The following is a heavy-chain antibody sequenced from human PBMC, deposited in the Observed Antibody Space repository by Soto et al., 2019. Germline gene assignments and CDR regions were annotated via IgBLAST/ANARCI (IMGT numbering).Heavy chain of an antibody. D-gene: IGHD3-10*01. J-gene: IGHJ6*02. CDR3: ARRYVCCYGSGTGPYYYGMDV. V-gene: IGHV1-2*02. CDR1: GYTFTGYY. Sequence: ASVKVSCKASGYTFTGYYMHWVRQAPGQGLEWMGWINPNSGGTNYAQKFQGRVTMTRDTSISTAYMELSRLRSDDTAVYYCARRYVCCYGSGTGPYYYGMDVWGQGTTVTVSS. CDR2: INPNSGGT.